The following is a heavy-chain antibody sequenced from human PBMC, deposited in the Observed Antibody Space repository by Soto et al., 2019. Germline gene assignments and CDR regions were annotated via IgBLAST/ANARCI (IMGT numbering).Heavy chain of an antibody. D-gene: IGHD3-16*01. V-gene: IGHV3-53*01. J-gene: IGHJ4*02. CDR1: GFNVNTDY. CDR3: ARDGRGLGKLSLFEY. CDR2: IYNGEST. Sequence: GGSLRLSCAASGFNVNTDYMNWVRQTPGKGLEWVSFIYNGESTHYADSVKGRFTTSSDKSKNTLYLQMNSLRVEDTAVYYCARDGRGLGKLSLFEYWGQGTLVTVS.